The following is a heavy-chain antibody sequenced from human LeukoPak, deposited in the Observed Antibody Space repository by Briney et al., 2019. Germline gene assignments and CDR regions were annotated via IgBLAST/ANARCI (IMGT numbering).Heavy chain of an antibody. D-gene: IGHD5-12*01. J-gene: IGHJ6*03. Sequence: PSETLSLTCTVSGGSISSYYWSWIRQPPGKGLEWIGYIYYSGSTNYNPSLKSRVTISVDTSKNQFSLKLSSVTAAATAVYYCASARRRGSYYYYYYYMDVWGKGTTVTVSS. CDR2: IYYSGST. CDR3: ASARRRGSYYYYYYYMDV. V-gene: IGHV4-59*01. CDR1: GGSISSYY.